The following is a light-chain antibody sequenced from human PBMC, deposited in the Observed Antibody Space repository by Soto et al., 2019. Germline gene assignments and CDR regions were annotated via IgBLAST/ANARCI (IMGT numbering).Light chain of an antibody. Sequence: QSALTQPASVSGSPGQSITISCTGTSSDVGGYNYVSWYQQHPDKAPKLMIYEVSNRPSGVSNRFSGSKSGNTASLTISGLQAEDEADYYCTSYTVSSTYVFGTGTKVTVL. V-gene: IGLV2-14*01. CDR2: EVS. CDR3: TSYTVSSTYV. CDR1: SSDVGGYNY. J-gene: IGLJ1*01.